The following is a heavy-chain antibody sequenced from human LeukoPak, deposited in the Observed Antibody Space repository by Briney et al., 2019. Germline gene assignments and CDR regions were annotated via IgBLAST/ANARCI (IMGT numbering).Heavy chain of an antibody. J-gene: IGHJ4*02. CDR1: GASISSGDYY. D-gene: IGHD3-10*01. Sequence: TLSLTCTVFGASISSGDYYWSWIRQPPGKGLEYLGYIHYSGSTYYNPSLKSRVTISVDTSKNQFSLTLSSVTAADTAVYYCARERSGSYYENFDYWGQGTLVTVSS. CDR2: IHYSGST. CDR3: ARERSGSYYENFDY. V-gene: IGHV4-30-4*01.